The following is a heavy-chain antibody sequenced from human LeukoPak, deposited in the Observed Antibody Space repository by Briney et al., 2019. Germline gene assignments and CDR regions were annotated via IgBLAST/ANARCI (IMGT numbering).Heavy chain of an antibody. CDR2: IYYSGST. D-gene: IGHD3-9*01. Sequence: SETLSLTCTVSGGSISGYYWNWIRQPPGKGLEWIGYIYYSGSTNYNPSLKSRVTISVDTSKNQFSLKLSSVTAADTAVYYCARDLDNYFDYWGQGTLVTVSS. J-gene: IGHJ4*02. CDR3: ARDLDNYFDY. CDR1: GGSISGYY. V-gene: IGHV4-59*01.